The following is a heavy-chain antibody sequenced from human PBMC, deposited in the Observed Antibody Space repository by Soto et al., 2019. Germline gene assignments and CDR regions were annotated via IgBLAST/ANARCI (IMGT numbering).Heavy chain of an antibody. CDR2: ISSSSSYI. D-gene: IGHD4-17*01. V-gene: IGHV3-21*03. CDR1: GFTFSSYS. J-gene: IGHJ3*02. Sequence: EVQLVESGGGLVKPGGSLRLSCAASGFTFSSYSMNWVRQAPGKGLEWVSSISSSSSYIYYADSVKGRFTISRDNAKNSLSVQMNSLRAEDADVYYCARTPVDDYGDYGVDIWGQGTMVTVSS. CDR3: ARTPVDDYGDYGVDI.